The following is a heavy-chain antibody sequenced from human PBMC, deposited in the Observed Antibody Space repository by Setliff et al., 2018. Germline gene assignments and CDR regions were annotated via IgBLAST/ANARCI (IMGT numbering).Heavy chain of an antibody. V-gene: IGHV3-30*02. CDR1: GFTFDDYA. CDR2: IRDDGTNT. J-gene: IGHJ6*03. D-gene: IGHD3-10*01. CDR3: ARDSVTMVRGVIRSYYYYYMDV. Sequence: GGSLRLSCAASGFTFDDYAMHWVRQPPGKGLEWVASIRDDGTNTYYTESVKARFTISRDNAKNSLYLQMNSLRAEDTAVYYCARDSVTMVRGVIRSYYYYYMDVWGKGTTVTVSS.